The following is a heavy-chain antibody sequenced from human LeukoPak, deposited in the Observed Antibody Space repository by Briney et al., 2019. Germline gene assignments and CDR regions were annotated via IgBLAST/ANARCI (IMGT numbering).Heavy chain of an antibody. Sequence: PSETLSLTRTVSGGSMSSYYWSWIRQPPGKGLEWIGYISYSGSTNFNPSLKSRVTISVDTSKNQFSLKLSSVTAADTAVYYCAREGTAGTNLNWFDPWGQGTLVTVSS. CDR2: ISYSGST. V-gene: IGHV4-59*01. CDR1: GGSMSSYY. D-gene: IGHD1-1*01. CDR3: AREGTAGTNLNWFDP. J-gene: IGHJ5*02.